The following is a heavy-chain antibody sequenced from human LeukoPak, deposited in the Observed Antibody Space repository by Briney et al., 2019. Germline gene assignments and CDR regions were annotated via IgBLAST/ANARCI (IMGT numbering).Heavy chain of an antibody. Sequence: ASVKVSCKASGYTFTGYYMHWVRQAPGQGLEWMGWINPNSGGTNYAQKFQGRVTMTRDTSISTAYMELSRLRSDDTAVYYCARAGDSSGYGIDYWGQGTLVTVS. CDR1: GYTFTGYY. D-gene: IGHD3-22*01. J-gene: IGHJ4*02. CDR3: ARAGDSSGYGIDY. V-gene: IGHV1-2*02. CDR2: INPNSGGT.